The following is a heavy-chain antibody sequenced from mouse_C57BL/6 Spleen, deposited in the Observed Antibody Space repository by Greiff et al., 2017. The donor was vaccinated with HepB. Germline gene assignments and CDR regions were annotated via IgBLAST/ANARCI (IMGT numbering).Heavy chain of an antibody. V-gene: IGHV1-81*01. J-gene: IGHJ3*01. CDR2: IYPRSGNT. Sequence: QVQLKQSGAELARPGASVKLSCKASGYTFTSYGISWVKQRTGQGLEWIGEIYPRSGNTYYNEKFKGKATLTADKSSSTAYMELRSLTSEDSAVYFCARYDEFAYWGQGTLVTVSA. CDR3: ARYDEFAY. CDR1: GYTFTSYG. D-gene: IGHD2-12*01.